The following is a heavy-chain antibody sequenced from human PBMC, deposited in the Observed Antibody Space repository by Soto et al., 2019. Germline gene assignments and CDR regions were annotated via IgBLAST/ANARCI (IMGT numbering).Heavy chain of an antibody. CDR1: GFTFSDYW. V-gene: IGHV3-74*01. D-gene: IGHD2-2*01. Sequence: RRLSCAASGFTFSDYWMHWVRQAPGKGLVWVSRIDSDVSNTNYADSVKGRFTISRDNAKNTLYLQMNSLRAEDTAVYYCARAPRYCSSTNCYNWFDPWGQGTLVTVSS. J-gene: IGHJ5*02. CDR3: ARAPRYCSSTNCYNWFDP. CDR2: IDSDVSNT.